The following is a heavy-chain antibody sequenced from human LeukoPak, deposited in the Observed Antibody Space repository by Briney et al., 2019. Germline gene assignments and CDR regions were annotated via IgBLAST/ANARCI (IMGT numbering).Heavy chain of an antibody. CDR1: GFTFSSYV. CDR2: ISGSGDTT. V-gene: IGHV3-23*01. J-gene: IGHJ6*03. Sequence: GGSLRLSCAASGFTFSSYVMSWVRQAPGKGLVWVSVISGSGDTTYYADSVKGRFTISRDNSKNTLYLQMNSLRSEDTAVYYCARDSTIGQLVRGYYYYMDVWGKGTTVTVS. CDR3: ARDSTIGQLVRGYYYYMDV. D-gene: IGHD6-6*01.